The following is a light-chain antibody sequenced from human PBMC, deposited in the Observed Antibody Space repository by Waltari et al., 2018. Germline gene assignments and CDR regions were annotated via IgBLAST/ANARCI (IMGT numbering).Light chain of an antibody. V-gene: IGLV3-21*04. CDR2: YDS. CDR1: NIADKN. Sequence: YVLTQAPSVSVAPGETARITCGGNNIADKNVHWYQQKPGQAPVLVIFYDSDRPAGIPERFSGSNSGNTATLTISRAEAGDEADYYCQVWDTSIDLSVFGTGTKVTVL. J-gene: IGLJ1*01. CDR3: QVWDTSIDLSV.